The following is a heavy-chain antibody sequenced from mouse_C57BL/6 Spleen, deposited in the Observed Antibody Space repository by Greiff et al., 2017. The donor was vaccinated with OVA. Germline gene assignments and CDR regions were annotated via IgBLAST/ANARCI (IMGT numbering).Heavy chain of an antibody. V-gene: IGHV5-6*01. Sequence: VQLKESGGDLVKPGGSLKLSCAASGFTFSSYGMSWVRQTPDKRLEWVATISSGGSYTYYPDSVKGRFTISRDNAKNNLYLQMSSLKSEDTAMYYCARLGDYYGSSYAMDYWGQGTSVTVSS. CDR3: ARLGDYYGSSYAMDY. CDR2: ISSGGSYT. CDR1: GFTFSSYG. J-gene: IGHJ4*01. D-gene: IGHD1-1*01.